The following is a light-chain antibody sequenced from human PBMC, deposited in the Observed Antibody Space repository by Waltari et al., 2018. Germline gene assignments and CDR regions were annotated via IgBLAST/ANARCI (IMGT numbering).Light chain of an antibody. CDR1: SSDIGRYNT. J-gene: IGLJ3*02. CDR3: SSYTGDNIRL. CDR2: EVK. Sequence: LTQPASVSWSPGQSITISCTGTSSDIGRYNTVSWYQQYPGKAPQIIIYEVKNRPSGVSTRFSGSTSGNTASLTISALQADDEAYFYCSSYTGDNIRLFGGGTKVTVL. V-gene: IGLV2-14*01.